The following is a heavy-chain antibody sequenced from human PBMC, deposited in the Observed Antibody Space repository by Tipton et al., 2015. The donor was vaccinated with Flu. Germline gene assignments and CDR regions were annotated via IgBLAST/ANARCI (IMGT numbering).Heavy chain of an antibody. D-gene: IGHD3-10*02. CDR3: ARLSFYDVDLKNFYFED. V-gene: IGHV4-59*05. CDR1: GGSVKSYF. J-gene: IGHJ4*02. CDR2: LSYSGNT. Sequence: TLSLTCTVSGGSVKSYFWSWVRQPPGKGLEWIGGLSYSGNTYYNPSLRSRVVISVDTSKNQFSLKLTSVTAADTAIYYCARLSFYDVDLKNFYFEDWGQGTLVTVSS.